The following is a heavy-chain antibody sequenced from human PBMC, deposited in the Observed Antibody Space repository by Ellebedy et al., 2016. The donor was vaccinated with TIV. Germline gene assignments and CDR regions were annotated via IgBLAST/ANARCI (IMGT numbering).Heavy chain of an antibody. Sequence: GESLKISXAASGFTFSSYAMHWVRQAPGKGLEYVSAISSNGGSTYYADSVKGRFTISRDNSKNTLYLQMSSLRAEDTAVYYCVKDPTFGGVIGWFDPWGQGTLVTVSS. CDR1: GFTFSSYA. V-gene: IGHV3-64D*06. CDR2: ISSNGGST. CDR3: VKDPTFGGVIGWFDP. J-gene: IGHJ5*02. D-gene: IGHD3-16*01.